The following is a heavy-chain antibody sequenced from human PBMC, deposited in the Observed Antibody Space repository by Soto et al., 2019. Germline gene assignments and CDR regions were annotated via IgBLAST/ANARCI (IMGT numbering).Heavy chain of an antibody. CDR3: SRQIYASSGYYYAY. D-gene: IGHD3-22*01. V-gene: IGHV4-39*01. CDR2: IYFLGNT. Sequence: QMQLQESGPGLVKPSETLSLTCTVSGGSISSSSYYWGWIRQHPGQGLEWLGTIYFLGNTYYNPCLMRRFNRSVDKSNSQLYLKLRSATAPDTAVYYCSRQIYASSGYYYAYWGQGTLVTVTS. J-gene: IGHJ4*02. CDR1: GGSISSSSYY.